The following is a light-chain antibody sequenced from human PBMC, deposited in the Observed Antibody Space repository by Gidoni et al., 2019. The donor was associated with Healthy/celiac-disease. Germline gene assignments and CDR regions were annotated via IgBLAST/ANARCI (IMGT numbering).Light chain of an antibody. CDR1: QSILYSSNNKNY. Sequence: DIVMTQSPDSLAVSLGERATINCKSSQSILYSSNNKNYLAWYQQKPGQPPKLLIYWASTRESGVPDRFSGSGSGTDFTLPISSLQAEDVAVYYCQQYYGTPITFGQGTRLEIK. CDR2: WAS. J-gene: IGKJ5*01. V-gene: IGKV4-1*01. CDR3: QQYYGTPIT.